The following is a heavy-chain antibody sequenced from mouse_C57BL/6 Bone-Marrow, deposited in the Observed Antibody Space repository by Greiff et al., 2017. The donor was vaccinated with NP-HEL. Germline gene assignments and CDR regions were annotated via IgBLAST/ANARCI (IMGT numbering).Heavy chain of an antibody. Sequence: VKLMESGAELVKPGASVKLSCKASGYTFTEYTIHWVKQRSGQGLEWIGWICPGSGSKKYNEKFKDKATLTADKSYSAFYMVLSRLTSEDSAFYCCARHEEQLRHFDYWGQGTTLTVSS. CDR2: ICPGSGSK. J-gene: IGHJ2*01. CDR1: GYTFTEYT. V-gene: IGHV1-62-2*01. D-gene: IGHD3-2*02. CDR3: ARHEEQLRHFDY.